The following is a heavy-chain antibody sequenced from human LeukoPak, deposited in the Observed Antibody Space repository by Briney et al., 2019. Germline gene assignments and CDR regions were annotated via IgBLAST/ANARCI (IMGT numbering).Heavy chain of an antibody. J-gene: IGHJ4*02. Sequence: PGGSLRLSCEASGFTVSSYAMSWVRQAPGKGLEWVSAISGSGSKTYCADSVKGRFTISRDNSKNTLYLQMNSLRAEDTAVYYCAKCPTGYTKTFDSWGQGTLVTVSS. CDR3: AKCPTGYTKTFDS. D-gene: IGHD6-13*01. CDR1: GFTVSSYA. CDR2: ISGSGSKT. V-gene: IGHV3-23*01.